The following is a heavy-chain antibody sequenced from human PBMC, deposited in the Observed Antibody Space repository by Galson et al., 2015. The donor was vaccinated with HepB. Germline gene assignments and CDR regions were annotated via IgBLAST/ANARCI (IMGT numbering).Heavy chain of an antibody. Sequence: SLRLSCAASGFTLSSFWMHWVRQAPGKGLEWVANINQDGRQKYYVDSVKGRFTISRDNAKNSLYLQMNSLRADDTAVYYCVRAPGGNYSYWGQGILVTVSS. V-gene: IGHV3-7*03. J-gene: IGHJ4*02. D-gene: IGHD1-26*01. CDR2: INQDGRQK. CDR1: GFTLSSFW. CDR3: VRAPGGNYSY.